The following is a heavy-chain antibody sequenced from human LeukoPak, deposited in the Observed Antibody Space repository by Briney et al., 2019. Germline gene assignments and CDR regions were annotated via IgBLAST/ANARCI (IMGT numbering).Heavy chain of an antibody. CDR1: GFRFDDSA. Sequence: GGSLRPSCVASGFRFDDSAMHWVRQAPGRGLEWVSGVSWNSGTIGYADSVRGRFTISRDNAKSSLYLQMNSLRPEDTALYYCAKGPGMAATKRSVIDFWRQGTGVTVSS. V-gene: IGHV3-9*01. CDR3: AKGPGMAATKRSVIDF. J-gene: IGHJ4*02. D-gene: IGHD6-13*01. CDR2: VSWNSGTI.